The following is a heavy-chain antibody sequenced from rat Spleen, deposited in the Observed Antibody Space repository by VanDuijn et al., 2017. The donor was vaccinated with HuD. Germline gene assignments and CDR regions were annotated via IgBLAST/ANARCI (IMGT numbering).Heavy chain of an antibody. CDR2: ITRDGSGT. J-gene: IGHJ2*01. Sequence: EVQLVESGGGLVQPGSPLKLSCAVSGFTFSSSWLNWIRQAPGKGLEWVASITRDGSGTYYRDSVKGRFTISRDNANSTLYLQMDSLRSEDTATYYCVRSVFDYWGQGVMVTVSS. CDR1: GFTFSSSW. CDR3: VRSVFDY. V-gene: IGHV5-29*01.